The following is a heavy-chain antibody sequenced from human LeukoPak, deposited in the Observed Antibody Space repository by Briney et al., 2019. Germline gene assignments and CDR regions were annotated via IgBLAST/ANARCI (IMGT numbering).Heavy chain of an antibody. J-gene: IGHJ3*02. CDR3: ARDPNGDYIGAFDM. CDR1: GFTFSSYA. V-gene: IGHV3-23*01. D-gene: IGHD4-17*01. CDR2: ISGSGGST. Sequence: GGSPRLSCAASGFTFSSYAMSWVRQAPGKGLEWVSAISGSGGSTYYADSVKGRFTISRDNSKNTLYLQMNSLRAEDTAVYYCARDPNGDYIGAFDMCGQGTKVTVSS.